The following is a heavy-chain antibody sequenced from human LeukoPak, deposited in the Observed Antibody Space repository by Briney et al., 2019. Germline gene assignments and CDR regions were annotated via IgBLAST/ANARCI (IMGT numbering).Heavy chain of an antibody. J-gene: IGHJ4*02. Sequence: SETLSLTCAVYGGSFSGYYWSWIRQPPGKGLEWIGEINHSGSTNYNPSLKSRVTISVDTSKNQFSLKLSSVTAADTAVYYCARVPGGWWLRYFDYWGRGTLVTVSS. CDR1: GGSFSGYY. D-gene: IGHD2-15*01. CDR2: INHSGST. V-gene: IGHV4-34*01. CDR3: ARVPGGWWLRYFDY.